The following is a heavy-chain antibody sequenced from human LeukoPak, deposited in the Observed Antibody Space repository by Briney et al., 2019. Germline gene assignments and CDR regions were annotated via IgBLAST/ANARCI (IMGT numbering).Heavy chain of an antibody. J-gene: IGHJ6*03. CDR1: GFTFSSYA. Sequence: GGSLRLSCAASGFTFSSYAMHWVRQAPGKGLEWVAVISYDGSNKYYADSVKGRFTISRDNSKNTLYLQMNSLRAEDTAVYYCARDLVDVVVPAADMDVWGKGTTVTVSS. D-gene: IGHD2-2*01. CDR2: ISYDGSNK. CDR3: ARDLVDVVVPAADMDV. V-gene: IGHV3-30-3*01.